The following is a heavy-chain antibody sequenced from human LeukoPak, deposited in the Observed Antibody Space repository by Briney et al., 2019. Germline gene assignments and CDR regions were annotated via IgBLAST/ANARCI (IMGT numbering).Heavy chain of an antibody. CDR2: IHHSGST. CDR3: ASDAPGLLGY. Sequence: SETLSLTCTVSGFSIRSGFYWGWIRQPPGKGMEWTGNIHHSGSTYYNPSLKSRVTISVDTSKNQFSLKVTSVTATDTAVYYCASDAPGLLGYWGQGTLVTVSS. J-gene: IGHJ4*02. V-gene: IGHV4-38-2*02. D-gene: IGHD1-26*01. CDR1: GFSIRSGFY.